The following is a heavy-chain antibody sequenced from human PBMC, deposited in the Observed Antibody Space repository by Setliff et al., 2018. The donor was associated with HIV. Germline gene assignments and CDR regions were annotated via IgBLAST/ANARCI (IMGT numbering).Heavy chain of an antibody. D-gene: IGHD6-19*01. CDR1: GFSFSYAW. Sequence: PGGSLRLSCVASGFSFSYAWMDWVRQAPGKGLEWVGRIKSKSDGETKDYAAPVRGRFTISRDDSKNTVSLQLNSLKTEDTALYYCASRYASGWYPAPDRWGQGIMVTVSS. CDR2: IKSKSDGETK. V-gene: IGHV3-15*07. CDR3: ASRYASGWYPAPDR. J-gene: IGHJ3*02.